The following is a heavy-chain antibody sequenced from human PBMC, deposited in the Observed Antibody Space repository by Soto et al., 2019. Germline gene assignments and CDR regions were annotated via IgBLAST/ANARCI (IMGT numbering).Heavy chain of an antibody. J-gene: IGHJ2*01. Sequence: QVQLQESGPGLVKPSGTLSLTCAVSGGSISSSNWWSWVRQPPGKGLEWIGEIYHSGSTNYNPSLKSRVTISVDKSKNQCSLKLSSVTAADTAVYYCARDRFGEQQLLLSFDLWGRGTLVTVSS. CDR2: IYHSGST. CDR3: ARDRFGEQQLLLSFDL. V-gene: IGHV4-4*02. D-gene: IGHD6-13*01. CDR1: GGSISSSNW.